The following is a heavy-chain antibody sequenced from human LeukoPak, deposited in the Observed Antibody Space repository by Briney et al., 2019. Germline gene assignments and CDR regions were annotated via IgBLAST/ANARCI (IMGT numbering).Heavy chain of an antibody. CDR1: GLTFSSYA. CDR3: ARDPGFYGDYSGWFDP. V-gene: IGHV3-30*04. J-gene: IGHJ5*02. Sequence: GGSLRLSCAASGLTFSSYAMHWVRQAPGKGLEWVAVISYDGSNKYYADSVKGRFIISRDNSKNTLYLQMNSLRAEDTAVYYCARDPGFYGDYSGWFDPWGQGTLVTVSS. D-gene: IGHD4-17*01. CDR2: ISYDGSNK.